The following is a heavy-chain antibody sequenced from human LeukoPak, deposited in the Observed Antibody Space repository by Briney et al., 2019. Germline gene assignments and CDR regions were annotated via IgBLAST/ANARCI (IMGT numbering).Heavy chain of an antibody. V-gene: IGHV3-72*01. Sequence: GGSLRLSCAVSGFTFSDYYMDWVRQAAGKGLEWVGRSRNKDHRYSTEYAASVKGRSTISRDESKNSLFLQMNSLKIEDTAIYYCVRGHDSFDYWGQGTLVTVSS. J-gene: IGHJ4*02. D-gene: IGHD3-3*01. CDR1: GFTFSDYY. CDR3: VRGHDSFDY. CDR2: SRNKDHRYST.